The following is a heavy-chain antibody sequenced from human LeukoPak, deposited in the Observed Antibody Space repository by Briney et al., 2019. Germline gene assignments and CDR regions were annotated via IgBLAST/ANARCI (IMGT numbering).Heavy chain of an antibody. D-gene: IGHD3-3*01. V-gene: IGHV3-21*01. Sequence: PGGSLRLSCAASGFTFSSYSMNWVRQAPGKGLEWVSSISSSSSYIYYADSVKGRFTISRDNAKNSLYLQMNSLRAEDTAAYYCARDGPYDFWSGYYRDYWGQGTLVTVSS. CDR2: ISSSSSYI. J-gene: IGHJ4*02. CDR3: ARDGPYDFWSGYYRDY. CDR1: GFTFSSYS.